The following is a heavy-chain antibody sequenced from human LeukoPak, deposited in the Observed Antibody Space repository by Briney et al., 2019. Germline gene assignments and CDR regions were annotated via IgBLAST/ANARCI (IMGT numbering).Heavy chain of an antibody. V-gene: IGHV3-21*04. CDR2: ISSSSSYI. CDR3: AKCRSWYSGNY. Sequence: AGGSLRLSCAASGFTFSSYSMNWVRQAPGKGLEWVSSISSSSSYIYYADSVKGRFTISRDNAKNSLYLQMNSLRADDTAAYYCAKCRSWYSGNYWGQGTLVSVSS. CDR1: GFTFSSYS. J-gene: IGHJ4*02. D-gene: IGHD1-26*01.